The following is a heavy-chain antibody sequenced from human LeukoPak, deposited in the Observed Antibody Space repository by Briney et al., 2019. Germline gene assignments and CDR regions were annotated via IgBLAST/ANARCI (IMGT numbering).Heavy chain of an antibody. CDR1: GGSISSSSYY. V-gene: IGHV4-39*07. CDR2: IYYSGST. Sequence: SETLSLTCTVSGGSISSSSYYWGWIRQPPGKGLEWIGSIYYSGSTYYNPSLKSRVTISVDTSKNQFSLKLSSVTAEDTAVYYCAREAVTIFGVVYNWFDPWGQGTLVTVSS. CDR3: AREAVTIFGVVYNWFDP. D-gene: IGHD3-3*01. J-gene: IGHJ5*02.